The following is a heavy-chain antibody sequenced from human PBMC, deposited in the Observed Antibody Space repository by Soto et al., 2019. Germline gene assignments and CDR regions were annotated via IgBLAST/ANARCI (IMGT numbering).Heavy chain of an antibody. J-gene: IGHJ4*02. D-gene: IGHD2-15*01. V-gene: IGHV1-2*04. Sequence: ASVKVSCKASGYTFTGYYMHWVRQAPGQGLEWMGWINPNSGGTNYAQKFQGWVTMTRDTSISTAYMELSRLRSDDTAVYYCARGAHDPRYCSGGSCYFDYWGQGTLVTVSS. CDR3: ARGAHDPRYCSGGSCYFDY. CDR1: GYTFTGYY. CDR2: INPNSGGT.